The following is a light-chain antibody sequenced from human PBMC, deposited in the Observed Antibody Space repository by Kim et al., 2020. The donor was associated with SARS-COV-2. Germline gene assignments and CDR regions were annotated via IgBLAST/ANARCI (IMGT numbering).Light chain of an antibody. CDR1: SLRRYF. Sequence: SSELTQDPAVSVALGQTVRITCQGDSLRRYFANWYQQKPGQAPVLVIYGKSNRPSGIPDRFSGSSSGNTASLTITGAQAEDEADYYCNSRDSSGDQFVFG. CDR3: NSRDSSGDQFV. J-gene: IGLJ1*01. V-gene: IGLV3-19*01. CDR2: GKS.